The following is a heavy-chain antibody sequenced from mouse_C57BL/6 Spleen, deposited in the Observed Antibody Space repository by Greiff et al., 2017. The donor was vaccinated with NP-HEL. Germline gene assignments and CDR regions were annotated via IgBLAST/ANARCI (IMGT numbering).Heavy chain of an antibody. CDR2: ISSGGDYI. V-gene: IGHV5-9-1*02. CDR3: TRGFSIYYYGSSPGWFAY. D-gene: IGHD1-1*01. Sequence: EVHLVESGEGLVKPGGSLKLSCAASGFTFSSYAMSWVRQTPEKRLEWVAYISSGGDYIYYADNVKGRFTISRDNARNTLYLQMSSLKSEDTAMYYCTRGFSIYYYGSSPGWFAYWGQGTLVTVSA. J-gene: IGHJ3*01. CDR1: GFTFSSYA.